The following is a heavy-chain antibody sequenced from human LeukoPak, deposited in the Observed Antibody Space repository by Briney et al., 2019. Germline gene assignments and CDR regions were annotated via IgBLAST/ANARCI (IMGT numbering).Heavy chain of an antibody. V-gene: IGHV1-8*01. CDR1: LYTFSSYV. J-gene: IGHJ3*02. CDR2: MDAKSGET. D-gene: IGHD3-22*01. CDR3: SRDLKTMIVVVITADAFDI. Sequence: SVYVSRKPSLYTFSSYVINWVRQATGQGLEWMGWMDAKSGETGHAQRLQGRVTLTTKTSLRTACMERSGVRSAGTALYYCSRDLKTMIVVVITADAFDIWGQGTMVTVSS.